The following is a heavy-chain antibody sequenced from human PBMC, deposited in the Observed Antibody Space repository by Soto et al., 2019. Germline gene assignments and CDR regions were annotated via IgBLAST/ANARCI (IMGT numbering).Heavy chain of an antibody. CDR1: GFTFSSYS. D-gene: IGHD3-22*01. J-gene: IGHJ6*02. Sequence: EVQLVESGGGLVKPAGSLRLSCAASGFTFSSYSMNWVRQAPGKGLEWVSSISSSSSYIYYADSVKGRFTISRDNAKNSRYCKMNSLRAEDTAVYYCARDPSWVMTYYYGMDVWGQGTTVTVSS. CDR3: ARDPSWVMTYYYGMDV. V-gene: IGHV3-21*01. CDR2: ISSSSSYI.